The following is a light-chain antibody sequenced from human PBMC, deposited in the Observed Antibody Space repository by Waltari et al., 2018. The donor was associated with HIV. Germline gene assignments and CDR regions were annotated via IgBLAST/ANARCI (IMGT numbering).Light chain of an antibody. CDR1: NSGSKN. J-gene: IGLJ2*01. CDR2: RDG. V-gene: IGLV3-9*01. Sequence: SYVLTQPLSVSVALGQTARITCGGNNSGSKNVHWYQQEPGQAPVVVSNRDGNQPSGIPDRLSGYNSGNTATLTFSRVQAGDEADYYCQVWESTVVFGGGTKLTVL. CDR3: QVWESTVV.